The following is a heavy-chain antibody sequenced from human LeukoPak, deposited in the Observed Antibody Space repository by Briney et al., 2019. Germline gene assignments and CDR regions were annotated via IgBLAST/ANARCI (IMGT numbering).Heavy chain of an antibody. CDR1: GGSISSGSYY. CDR3: ARGNYGDCKYYYYYYMDV. D-gene: IGHD4-17*01. V-gene: IGHV4-61*02. CDR2: IYTSGST. J-gene: IGHJ6*03. Sequence: SQTLSLTCTVSGGSISSGSYYWSWIRQPAGKGLEWIGRIYTSGSTNYNPSLKSRVTISVDTSKNQFSLKLSSVTAADTAVYYCARGNYGDCKYYYYYYMDVWGKGTTVTVSS.